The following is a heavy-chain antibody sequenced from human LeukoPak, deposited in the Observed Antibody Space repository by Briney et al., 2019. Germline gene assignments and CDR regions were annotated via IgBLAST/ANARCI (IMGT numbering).Heavy chain of an antibody. V-gene: IGHV3-23*01. CDR1: GFTFSSYA. CDR2: ISGSGGGT. CDR3: AKDSRETVYYYGSGSPVFDI. Sequence: GGSLRLSCAASGFTFSSYAMSWVRQAPGKGLEWVSAISGSGGGTYYADSVKGRFTISRDNSKNTLYLQMNSLRAENTAVYYCAKDSRETVYYYGSGSPVFDIWGQGTMVTVSS. J-gene: IGHJ3*02. D-gene: IGHD3-10*01.